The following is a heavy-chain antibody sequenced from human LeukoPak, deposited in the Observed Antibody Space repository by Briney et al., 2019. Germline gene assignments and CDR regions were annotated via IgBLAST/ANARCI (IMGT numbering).Heavy chain of an antibody. CDR1: GFTFSSYG. J-gene: IGHJ4*02. Sequence: PGGSLRLSCAASGFTFSSYGMNWVRQAPGKGLEWVGRITRRNDGGTTEYAAPVKGRFSISRDDSKNTLYLQMNSLKTEDTAVYYCTRDQTPYYWGQGTLVTVSS. CDR2: ITRRNDGGTT. CDR3: TRDQTPYY. V-gene: IGHV3-15*01.